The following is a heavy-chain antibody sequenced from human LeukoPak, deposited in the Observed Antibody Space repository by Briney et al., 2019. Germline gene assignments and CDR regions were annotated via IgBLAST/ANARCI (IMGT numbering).Heavy chain of an antibody. CDR1: GFTFSSYN. V-gene: IGHV3-21*01. CDR3: ARDLPSSSWVHFDY. Sequence: PGGSLRLSCAASGFTFSSYNMNWVRQAPGKGLEWVSSISSSSSYIYYADSLKGRFTISRDNAKNSLYLQMNSLRAEDTAVYYCARDLPSSSWVHFDYWGQGTLVTVSS. D-gene: IGHD6-13*01. J-gene: IGHJ4*02. CDR2: ISSSSSYI.